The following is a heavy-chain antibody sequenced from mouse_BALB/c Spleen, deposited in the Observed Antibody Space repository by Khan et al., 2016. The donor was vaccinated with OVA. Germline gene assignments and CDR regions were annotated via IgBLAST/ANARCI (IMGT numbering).Heavy chain of an antibody. CDR1: GFAFNSYD. CDR2: ISSTGTYT. V-gene: IGHV5-9*02. J-gene: IGHJ3*01. Sequence: EVELVESGGGLVKPGGSLKLSCEVSGFAFNSYDMSWVRQTPEKRQEWVATISSTGTYTYYPDSVKGRFTISRDTARNTLYLQMSSLRSEDTALYYCTRPSYYGNPWFTYWGQGTLVTVSA. CDR3: TRPSYYGNPWFTY. D-gene: IGHD2-10*01.